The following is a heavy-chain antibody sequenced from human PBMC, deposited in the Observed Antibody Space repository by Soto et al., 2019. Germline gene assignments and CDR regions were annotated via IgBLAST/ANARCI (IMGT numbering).Heavy chain of an antibody. Sequence: SVKVSCKASGGTFSSYVISWVRQAPGQGLEWMGGIIPIFGTANYAQKFQGRVTITADKSTSTAYMELSSLRSEDTAVYYCARATDYDFWSGYSTYYYYGMDVWGQGTTVTVSS. CDR1: GGTFSSYV. D-gene: IGHD3-3*01. J-gene: IGHJ6*02. V-gene: IGHV1-69*06. CDR2: IIPIFGTA. CDR3: ARATDYDFWSGYSTYYYYGMDV.